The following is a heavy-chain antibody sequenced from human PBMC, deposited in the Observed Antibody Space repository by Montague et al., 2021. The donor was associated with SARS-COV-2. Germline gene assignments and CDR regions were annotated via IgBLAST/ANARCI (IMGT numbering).Heavy chain of an antibody. CDR1: GFTFYNYA. V-gene: IGHV3-23*03. CDR2: IYGGGIST. J-gene: IGHJ6*02. Sequence: SLRLSCAASGFTFYNYAMSWVRQAPDKGLEWVAVIYGGGISTYYADSVKGRFTIFRDNSKDTLYLDMNCLRAEDTAVYYCVPRYSLSPSYYGLDVWGQGTTATVSS. D-gene: IGHD5-18*01. CDR3: VPRYSLSPSYYGLDV.